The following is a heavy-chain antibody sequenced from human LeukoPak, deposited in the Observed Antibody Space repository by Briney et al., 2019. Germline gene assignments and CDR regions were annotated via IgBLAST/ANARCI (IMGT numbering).Heavy chain of an antibody. V-gene: IGHV1-2*02. CDR3: ASGCSSTSCYAHLY. CDR2: INPNSGGT. Sequence: ASVKVSCKASGYTFTGYYMHWVRQAPGQGLEWMGWINPNSGGTNYAQKFQGRVTMTRDMSISTAYMELSRLRSDDTAVYYCASGCSSTSCYAHLYWGQGTLVTVSS. CDR1: GYTFTGYY. D-gene: IGHD2-2*01. J-gene: IGHJ4*02.